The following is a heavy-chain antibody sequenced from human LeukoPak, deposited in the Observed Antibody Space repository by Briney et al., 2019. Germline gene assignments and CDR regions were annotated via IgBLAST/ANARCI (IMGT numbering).Heavy chain of an antibody. CDR2: INPNSGGT. Sequence: DSVKVSCKASGYTFTGYYMHWVRQAPGQGLEWMGRINPNSGGTNYAQKFQGRVTMTRDTSISTAYMELSRLRSDDTAVYYCARGTYYYDSSGYFDYWGQGTLVTVSS. CDR3: ARGTYYYDSSGYFDY. D-gene: IGHD3-22*01. V-gene: IGHV1-2*06. CDR1: GYTFTGYY. J-gene: IGHJ4*02.